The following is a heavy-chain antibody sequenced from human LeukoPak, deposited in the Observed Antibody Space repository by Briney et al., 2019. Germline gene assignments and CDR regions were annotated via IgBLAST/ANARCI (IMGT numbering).Heavy chain of an antibody. J-gene: IGHJ4*02. Sequence: SETLSLTCSVSGDSVSTSHWSWIRQPPGKGLEWVGYIHHSGNTNYNPSLKSRVTISPDTSREHISLTLNSVTAADTAVYYCALNESNYDFWSGYYREYWGQGTLVTVSS. D-gene: IGHD3-3*01. CDR1: GDSVSTSH. CDR3: ALNESNYDFWSGYYREY. V-gene: IGHV4-59*08. CDR2: IHHSGNT.